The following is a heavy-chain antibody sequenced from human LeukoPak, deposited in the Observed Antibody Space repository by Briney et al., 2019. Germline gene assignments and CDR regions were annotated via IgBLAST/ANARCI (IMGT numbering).Heavy chain of an antibody. V-gene: IGHV3-66*01. CDR2: IYSGGST. Sequence: GGSLRLSCAASGFTVSSNYMSWVRQAPGKGLEWVSVIYSGGSTYYADSVKGRFTISRDNSKNTLYLQMNSLRAEDTAVYYCAKDRVRGVYALDSWGQGTLVTVSS. D-gene: IGHD3-10*01. J-gene: IGHJ4*02. CDR1: GFTVSSNY. CDR3: AKDRVRGVYALDS.